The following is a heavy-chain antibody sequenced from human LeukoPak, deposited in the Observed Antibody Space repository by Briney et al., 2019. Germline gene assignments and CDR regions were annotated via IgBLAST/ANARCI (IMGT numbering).Heavy chain of an antibody. CDR3: ARDPGIAETY. J-gene: IGHJ4*02. CDR2: INPNSGGT. V-gene: IGHV1-2*02. Sequence: ASVKVSCKASGYTFTAYYMHWVRQAPGQGLEWMGWINPNSGGTNYARKFQGRVTMTSDTSISTACMELSRLRSDDTAVYYCARDPGIAETYWGQGTLVTVSS. CDR1: GYTFTAYY. D-gene: IGHD6-13*01.